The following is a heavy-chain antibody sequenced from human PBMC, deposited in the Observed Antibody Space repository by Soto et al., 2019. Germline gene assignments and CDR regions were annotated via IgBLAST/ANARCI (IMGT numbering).Heavy chain of an antibody. CDR1: GGSISSSSYY. CDR2: IYYSGNT. D-gene: IGHD4-17*01. Sequence: SETLSLTCTVSGGSISSSSYYWGWIRKPPGKGLEWIGSIYYSGNTYYNPSLKSRVTVSVDTSKNQFSLKLNSVTAADTAVYYCARHLTTETTMTDYWGQGTLVTVSS. J-gene: IGHJ4*02. CDR3: ARHLTTETTMTDY. V-gene: IGHV4-39*01.